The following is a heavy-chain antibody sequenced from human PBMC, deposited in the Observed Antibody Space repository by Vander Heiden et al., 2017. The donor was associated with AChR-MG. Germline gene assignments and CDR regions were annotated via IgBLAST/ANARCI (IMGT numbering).Heavy chain of an antibody. Sequence: EVQLLESGGGLVQPGGSLRLSCAASGFTFSSYAMSWVRQAPGKGLEWVSAISGSGGSTYYADSVKGRFTISRDNSKNTLYLQMNSLRAEDTAVYYCATTYYYDRDFDYWGQGTLVTVSS. CDR3: ATTYYYDRDFDY. CDR2: ISGSGGST. D-gene: IGHD3-22*01. CDR1: GFTFSSYA. V-gene: IGHV3-23*01. J-gene: IGHJ4*02.